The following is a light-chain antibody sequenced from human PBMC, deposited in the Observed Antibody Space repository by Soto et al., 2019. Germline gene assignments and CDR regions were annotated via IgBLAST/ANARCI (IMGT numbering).Light chain of an antibody. J-gene: IGLJ1*01. CDR2: EVT. V-gene: IGLV2-14*01. Sequence: QSALTQPASVSGSPGQSIAISCTGNSGDGGGYDYVSWYQQHPEKAPKLMIYEVTKRPSWVSNRFSGSKSGNTASLTISWPQPEDEADYYCSSNSSGSTRVFGSGTTVTV. CDR1: SGDGGGYDY. CDR3: SSNSSGSTRV.